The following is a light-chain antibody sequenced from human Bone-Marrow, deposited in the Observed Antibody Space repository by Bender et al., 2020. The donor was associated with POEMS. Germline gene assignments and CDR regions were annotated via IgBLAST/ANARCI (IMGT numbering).Light chain of an antibody. V-gene: IGLV1-44*01. CDR1: SSNIGTNP. J-gene: IGLJ1*01. Sequence: QSVLTQPPSASGTPGQRVTISCSGSSSNIGTNPVNWYQQLPGTAPKLLIYINNQRPSGVPDRFSGSKSGNTASLTVSGLQPEDEADYYCSSYAGIKNFFVFGSGTTVTV. CDR3: SSYAGIKNFFV. CDR2: INN.